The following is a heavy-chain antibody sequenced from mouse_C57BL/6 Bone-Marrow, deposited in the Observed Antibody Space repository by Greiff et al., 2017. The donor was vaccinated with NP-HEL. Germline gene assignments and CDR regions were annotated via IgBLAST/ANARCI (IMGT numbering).Heavy chain of an antibody. V-gene: IGHV5-4*01. Sequence: EVQLQESGGGLVKPGGSLKLSCAASGFTFSSYAMSWVRQTPEKRLEWVATISDGGSYTYYPDNVKGRFTISRDNAKNNLYLQMSHLKSEDTAMYYCAREGGYGNYLDYWGQGTTLTVSS. CDR2: ISDGGSYT. CDR3: AREGGYGNYLDY. CDR1: GFTFSSYA. D-gene: IGHD2-1*01. J-gene: IGHJ2*01.